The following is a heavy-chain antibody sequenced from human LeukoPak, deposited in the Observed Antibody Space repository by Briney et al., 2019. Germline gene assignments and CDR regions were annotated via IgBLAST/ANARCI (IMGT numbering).Heavy chain of an antibody. Sequence: ASVKVSCKASGYTFTSYYMHWVRQAPGQGLEWMGIINPSGGSTSYAQKFQGRVTMTRDTSTSTVYTELSSLRSEDTAVYYCARGGYDFWSARPYFDYWGQGTLVTVSS. CDR1: GYTFTSYY. J-gene: IGHJ4*02. CDR3: ARGGYDFWSARPYFDY. CDR2: INPSGGST. V-gene: IGHV1-46*01. D-gene: IGHD3-3*01.